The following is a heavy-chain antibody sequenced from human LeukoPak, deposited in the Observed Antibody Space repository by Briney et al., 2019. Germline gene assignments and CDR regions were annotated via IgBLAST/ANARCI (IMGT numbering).Heavy chain of an antibody. CDR2: IIPILGIA. CDR1: GGTFISYA. CDR3: ARGGDGYSTN. V-gene: IGHV1-69*04. D-gene: IGHD5-24*01. Sequence: SVRVSCKASGGTFISYAIRWVRQAPGQGLEWMGRIIPILGIANYAQKFQGRVTITADKSTSTAYMELSSLRSEDTAVYYCARGGDGYSTNWGQGTLVTVSS. J-gene: IGHJ4*02.